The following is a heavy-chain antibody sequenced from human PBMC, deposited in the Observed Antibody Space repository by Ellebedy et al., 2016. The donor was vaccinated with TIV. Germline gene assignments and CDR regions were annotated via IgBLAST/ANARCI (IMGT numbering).Heavy chain of an antibody. CDR2: LHYSGST. D-gene: IGHD3-3*01. J-gene: IGHJ5*02. Sequence: GSLRLSXTVSGGSISSNNYYWGWIRQPPGKGLEWIGSLHYSGSTYNNPPLKSRVTISVDTSKNQFSLKLGSVTAADTAVYYCTSTIFGVVNWFDPWGQGTLVTVSS. CDR3: TSTIFGVVNWFDP. CDR1: GGSISSNNYY. V-gene: IGHV4-39*01.